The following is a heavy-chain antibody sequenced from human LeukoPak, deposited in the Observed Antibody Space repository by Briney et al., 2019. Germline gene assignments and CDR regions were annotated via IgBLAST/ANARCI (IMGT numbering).Heavy chain of an antibody. J-gene: IGHJ4*02. CDR1: GYTFTSYG. CDR2: ISVYNGNT. CDR3: AKMDSDSSGFFSN. V-gene: IGHV1-18*01. D-gene: IGHD3-22*01. Sequence: ASVKVSCKASGYTFTSYGISWVRQAPGHGLEWIAWISVYNGNTNYADKVRGRVLVTTDISATTAYLELKSLRYDDTGVYYCAKMDSDSSGFFSNWGQGTLVTVSS.